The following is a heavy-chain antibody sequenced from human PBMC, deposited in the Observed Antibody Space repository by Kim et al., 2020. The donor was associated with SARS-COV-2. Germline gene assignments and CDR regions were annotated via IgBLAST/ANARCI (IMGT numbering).Heavy chain of an antibody. J-gene: IGHJ6*02. V-gene: IGHV1-69*04. CDR3: ARDLISYYYYGMDV. D-gene: IGHD2-15*01. Sequence: YAQKFQGRVTITADKSTSTAYMELSSLRSEDTAVYYCARDLISYYYYGMDVWGQGTTVTVSS.